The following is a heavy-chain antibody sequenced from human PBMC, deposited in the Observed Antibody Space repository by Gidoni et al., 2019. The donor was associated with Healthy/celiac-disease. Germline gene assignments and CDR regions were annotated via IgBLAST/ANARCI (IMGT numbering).Heavy chain of an antibody. Sequence: QVQLVQSGAEVKKPGASVKVSCKVSGYTLTELSMHWVRQAPGKGLEWMGGFDPEDGETIYAQKFQGRVTMTEDTSTDTAYMELSSLRSEDTAVYYCATDTGYGDYVKYYYGMDVWGQGTTVTVSS. CDR1: GYTLTELS. CDR2: FDPEDGET. J-gene: IGHJ6*02. V-gene: IGHV1-24*01. CDR3: ATDTGYGDYVKYYYGMDV. D-gene: IGHD4-17*01.